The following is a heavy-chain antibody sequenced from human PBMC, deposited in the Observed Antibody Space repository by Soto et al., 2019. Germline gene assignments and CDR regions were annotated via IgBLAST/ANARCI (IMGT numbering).Heavy chain of an antibody. Sequence: HVQLVQSGTEVKKPGASVRVSCMVSGYPFTTYYIHWVRQAPGQGLEWMGWIDPRSGGTVYEQKFQGRVTMTRDTSISTVYMDLRGLTSDDTALYCCATDDYGIFPYWGQGSLVTVSS. CDR2: IDPRSGGT. V-gene: IGHV1-2*02. CDR3: ATDDYGIFPY. D-gene: IGHD3-10*01. CDR1: GYPFTTYY. J-gene: IGHJ4*02.